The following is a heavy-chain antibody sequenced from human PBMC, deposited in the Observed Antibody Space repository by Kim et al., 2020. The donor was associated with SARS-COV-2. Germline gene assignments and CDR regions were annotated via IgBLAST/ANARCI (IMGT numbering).Heavy chain of an antibody. V-gene: IGHV1-46*01. CDR3: AGGRSSSS. D-gene: IGHD6-6*01. CDR2: GGST. J-gene: IGHJ5*02. Sequence: GGSTSYAQKCQGRVTMTRDTSTSTVYMELSSLRSEDTAVYYCAGGRSSSSWGQGTLVTVSS.